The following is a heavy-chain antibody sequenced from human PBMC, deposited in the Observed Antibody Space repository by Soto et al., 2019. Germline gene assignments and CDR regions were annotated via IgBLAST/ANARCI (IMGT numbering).Heavy chain of an antibody. V-gene: IGHV1-8*01. Sequence: GASVKVSCKASGYTFTSYDINWVRQATGQRLEWMGWMNPNSGNTGYAQKFQGRVTTTRNTSISTAYMELSSLRSEDTAVYYCARNSGYEDDAFDIWGQGTMVTVSS. CDR2: MNPNSGNT. D-gene: IGHD5-12*01. CDR1: GYTFTSYD. J-gene: IGHJ3*02. CDR3: ARNSGYEDDAFDI.